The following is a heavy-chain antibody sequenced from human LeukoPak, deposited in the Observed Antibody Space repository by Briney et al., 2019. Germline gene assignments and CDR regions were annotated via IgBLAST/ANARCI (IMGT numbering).Heavy chain of an antibody. CDR2: ISAYNGNT. J-gene: IGHJ6*03. Sequence: EASVKVSCKASGYTFTSCGISWVRQAPGQGLEWMGWISAYNGNTNYAQKLQGRVTMTRDTSISTAYMELSRLRSDDTAVYYCARGMEPYYYMDVWGKGTTVTVSS. CDR1: GYTFTSCG. D-gene: IGHD1-26*01. CDR3: ARGMEPYYYMDV. V-gene: IGHV1-18*01.